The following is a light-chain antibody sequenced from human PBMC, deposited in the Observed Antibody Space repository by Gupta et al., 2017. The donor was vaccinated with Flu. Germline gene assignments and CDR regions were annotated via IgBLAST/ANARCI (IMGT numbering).Light chain of an antibody. CDR3: QVWDSSSDHHV. Sequence: SYVLTHPPPASVSPGQTARITCGGNNIGSKSVHWYQQKPGQAPVLVVYDDSDRPSGIPARFSGSNSGNTATLTISRVEAGDEADYYCQVWDSSSDHHVFGGGTKLTVL. CDR1: NIGSKS. J-gene: IGLJ3*02. CDR2: DDS. V-gene: IGLV3-21*02.